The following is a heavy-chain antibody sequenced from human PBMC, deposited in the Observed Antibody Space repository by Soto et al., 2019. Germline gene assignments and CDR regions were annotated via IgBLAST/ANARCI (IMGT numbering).Heavy chain of an antibody. D-gene: IGHD3-10*01. J-gene: IGHJ5*02. CDR2: IYYSGST. Sequence: SEILSLTCTVSGGSISSYYWSWIRQPPGKGLEWIGYIYYSGSTNYNPSLKSRVTISVDTSKNQFSLKLSSVTAADTAVYYCARKKITMVRGVDVNWFDPWGHGTLVTVSS. CDR3: ARKKITMVRGVDVNWFDP. CDR1: GGSISSYY. V-gene: IGHV4-59*01.